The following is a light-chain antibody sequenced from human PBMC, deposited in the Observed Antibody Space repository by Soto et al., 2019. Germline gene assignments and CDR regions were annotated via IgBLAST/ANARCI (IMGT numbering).Light chain of an antibody. CDR3: SSYTSSSTPYV. J-gene: IGLJ1*01. Sequence: QSVLSQPASVSGSPGQSVTISCTGTSSDVGAYDLVCWYQQHPGKAPKLMIYDVSNRPSGVSNRFSGSKSGNTASLTISGLQAEDEADYYCSSYTSSSTPYVFGTGTTVTVL. CDR1: SSDVGAYDL. CDR2: DVS. V-gene: IGLV2-14*01.